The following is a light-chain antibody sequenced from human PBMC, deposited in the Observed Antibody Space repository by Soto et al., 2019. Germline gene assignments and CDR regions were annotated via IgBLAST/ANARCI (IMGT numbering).Light chain of an antibody. V-gene: IGKV1-5*03. CDR2: RSS. CDR3: QLYSSYPWT. CDR1: QSINNW. J-gene: IGKJ1*01. Sequence: DIKMTQSPSTLSASVGDRVTVTCRASQSINNWLAWYQQKPGKAPKLLIYRSSNLQSGVPSRFSGSGSGTEFTLTISSLQPDDCATYYCQLYSSYPWTFGQGTRVEI.